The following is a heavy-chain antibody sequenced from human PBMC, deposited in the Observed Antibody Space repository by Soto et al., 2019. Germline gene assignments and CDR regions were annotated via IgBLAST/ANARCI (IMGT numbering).Heavy chain of an antibody. V-gene: IGHV1-18*01. CDR3: ACIFSWGYSYGFYYYGMDV. CDR2: ISAYNGNT. D-gene: IGHD5-18*01. J-gene: IGHJ6*02. CDR1: GYTFPSYV. Sequence: ASVTVACQASGYTFPSYVISWVRQAPGQGLEWMGWISAYNGNTNYAQKLQGRVTMTTDTSTSTAYMELRSLRSDDTAVSYCACIFSWGYSYGFYYYGMDVWGPGTTVTVSS.